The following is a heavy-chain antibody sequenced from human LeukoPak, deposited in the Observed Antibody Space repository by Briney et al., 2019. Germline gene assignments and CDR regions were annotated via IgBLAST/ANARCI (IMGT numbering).Heavy chain of an antibody. V-gene: IGHV5-51*01. CDR1: DYSFGNYW. J-gene: IGHJ4*02. CDR2: IYPDDSET. Sequence: GESLKISCKGSDYSFGNYWIGWVRQMPGKGLEWMGIIYPDDSETIYSPSFQGQVTFSVDKSITTAYLHWSSLKASDTAMFYCARLYYDVSGYFDYWGQGTLVTVSS. D-gene: IGHD3-22*01. CDR3: ARLYYDVSGYFDY.